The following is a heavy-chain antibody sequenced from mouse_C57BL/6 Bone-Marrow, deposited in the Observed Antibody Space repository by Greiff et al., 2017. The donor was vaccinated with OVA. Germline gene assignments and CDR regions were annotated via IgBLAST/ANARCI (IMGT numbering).Heavy chain of an antibody. CDR3: ASPPTVVARYAMDY. CDR2: IYPGSGNT. V-gene: IGHV1-66*01. Sequence: QVQLKQSGPELVKPGASVKISCKASGYSFTSYYIHWVKQRPGQGLEWIGWIYPGSGNTKYNEKFKGKATLTADTSSSTAYMQLSSLTSEDSAVYYCASPPTVVARYAMDYWGQGTSVTVSS. D-gene: IGHD1-1*01. J-gene: IGHJ4*01. CDR1: GYSFTSYY.